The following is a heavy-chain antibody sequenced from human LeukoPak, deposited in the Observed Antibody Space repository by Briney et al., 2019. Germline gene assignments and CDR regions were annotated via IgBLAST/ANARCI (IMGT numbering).Heavy chain of an antibody. CDR2: IYTSGST. J-gene: IGHJ6*02. CDR1: GGSISGYY. Sequence: PSETLSLTCTVSGGSISGYYWSWIRQPAGKGLERIGRIYTSGSTNYNPSLKSRVTMSVDTSKNQFSLKLSSVTAADTAVYYCAAAGPLTGYYYYYGMDVWGQGTTVTVSS. D-gene: IGHD6-13*01. V-gene: IGHV4-4*07. CDR3: AAAGPLTGYYYYYGMDV.